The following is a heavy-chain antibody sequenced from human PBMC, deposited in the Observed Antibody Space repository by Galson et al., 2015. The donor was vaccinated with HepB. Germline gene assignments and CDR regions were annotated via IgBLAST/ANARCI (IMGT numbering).Heavy chain of an antibody. D-gene: IGHD5/OR15-5a*01. CDR3: ARGLDIVSSRSFDY. J-gene: IGHJ4*02. CDR2: TYFRSKWYN. Sequence: CAISGDSVSNNSSSWNWIRQSPPRGLEWLGWTYFRSKWYNDYAISVQGRITISPDTSKNQFSLQLNSMAPEDTAVYYCARGLDIVSSRSFDYWGLGALVTVSS. CDR1: GDSVSNNSSS. V-gene: IGHV6-1*01.